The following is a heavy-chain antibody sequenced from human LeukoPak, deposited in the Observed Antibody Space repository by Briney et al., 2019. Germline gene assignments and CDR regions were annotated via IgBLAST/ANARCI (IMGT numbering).Heavy chain of an antibody. J-gene: IGHJ4*02. CDR1: GFSLRNHGVG. CDR2: MNWDDDK. CDR3: AHKGERIGSGSYFSSWGPRPSLPTSFDF. Sequence: SGPTLLNPTPTVTLTCSFSGFSLRNHGVGVAWIRQPTAEALERLSLMNWDDDKRYTPSLRSRLTITKDTSKNQVILTMTNVDPVDTATYYCAHKGERIGSGSYFSSWGPRPSLPTSFDFWGQGTLVTVSS. V-gene: IGHV2-5*02. D-gene: IGHD3-10*01.